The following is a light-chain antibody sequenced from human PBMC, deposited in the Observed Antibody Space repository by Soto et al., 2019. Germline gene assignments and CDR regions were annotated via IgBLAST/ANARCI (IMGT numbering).Light chain of an antibody. CDR1: QYVSSTY. CDR3: RQYDNARGT. V-gene: IGKV3-20*01. Sequence: EIVLTQSPGTLSLSPGERATLSCRASQYVSSTYVAWYQQKPGQAPRLLMYGTSSRANGIPDRFSGSGSGTDFTLIISRLEPEDFAVYYFRQYDNARGTFGQGNKVEIK. CDR2: GTS. J-gene: IGKJ1*01.